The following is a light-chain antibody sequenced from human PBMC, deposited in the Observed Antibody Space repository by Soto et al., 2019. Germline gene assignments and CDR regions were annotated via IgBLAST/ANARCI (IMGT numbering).Light chain of an antibody. CDR2: EDY. V-gene: IGLV1-51*02. CDR3: GAWDSSLTGGV. J-gene: IGLJ2*01. Sequence: QSVLTQPPSVSVAPGQRVTISCSGSTSNIGSDYVSWYQQLPGTAPKLLIYEDYKRPSEIPDRFSGSKSGTSATLGITGLQTGDEADYYCGAWDSSLTGGVFGGGTKLTVL. CDR1: TSNIGSDY.